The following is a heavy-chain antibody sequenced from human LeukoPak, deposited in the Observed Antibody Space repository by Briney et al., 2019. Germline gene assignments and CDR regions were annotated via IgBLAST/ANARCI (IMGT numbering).Heavy chain of an antibody. CDR1: GGSFSGYY. J-gene: IGHJ4*02. CDR2: INHSRST. V-gene: IGHV4-34*01. CDR3: ALSSGWYIGEDY. Sequence: PSETLSLTCAVYGGSFSGYYWSWIRQPPGKGLEWIGEINHSRSTNYNPSLKSRVTISVDTSKNQFSLKPSSVTAADTAVYYCALSSGWYIGEDYWGQGTLVTVSS. D-gene: IGHD6-19*01.